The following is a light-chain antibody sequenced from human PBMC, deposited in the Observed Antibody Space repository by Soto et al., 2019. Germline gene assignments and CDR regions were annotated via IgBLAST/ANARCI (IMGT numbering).Light chain of an antibody. CDR2: AAS. Sequence: DLQLTQSPSFLSASVGDRVTITCRAGQGISNYLAWYQQKPGKAPKVLIYAASTLQSGVPSRFSGSGSGTEFTLTISSLQPEDCATYYCQQLISYPLNFGGGTKVEIK. CDR3: QQLISYPLN. CDR1: QGISNY. J-gene: IGKJ4*01. V-gene: IGKV1-9*01.